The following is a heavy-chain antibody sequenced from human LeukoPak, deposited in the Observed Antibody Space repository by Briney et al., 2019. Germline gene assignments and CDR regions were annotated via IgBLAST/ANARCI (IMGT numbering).Heavy chain of an antibody. Sequence: ASVKVSCKASGYTFTSYGISWVRQAPGQGLEWMGWISAYNGNTNYAQKLQGRVTMTTDTSTSTAYMELRSLRSDDTAVYYCARDPTLCSGGSCYESPAGYWGQGTLVTVSS. CDR2: ISAYNGNT. CDR3: ARDPTLCSGGSCYESPAGY. J-gene: IGHJ4*02. CDR1: GYTFTSYG. D-gene: IGHD2-15*01. V-gene: IGHV1-18*01.